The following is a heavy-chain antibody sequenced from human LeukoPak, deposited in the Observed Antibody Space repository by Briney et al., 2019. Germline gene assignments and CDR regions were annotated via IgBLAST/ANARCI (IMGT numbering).Heavy chain of an antibody. CDR2: ISGSGGGT. V-gene: IGHV3-23*01. D-gene: IGHD3-10*01. Sequence: GGSLRLSCAASGFTFSNYGMNWVRQAPGKGLEWVSAISGSGGGTFYADSVKGRFTISRDNSKNMLYLQMNSLRAEDTAVYYCTKCLKWFGERNNYYYYMDVWGKGTTVTISS. CDR1: GFTFSNYG. CDR3: TKCLKWFGERNNYYYYMDV. J-gene: IGHJ6*03.